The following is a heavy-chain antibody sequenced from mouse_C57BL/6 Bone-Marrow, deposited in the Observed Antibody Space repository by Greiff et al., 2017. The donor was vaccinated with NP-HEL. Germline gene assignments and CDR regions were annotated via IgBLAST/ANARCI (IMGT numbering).Heavy chain of an antibody. CDR1: GYTFTDYY. D-gene: IGHD1-2*01. J-gene: IGHJ4*01. V-gene: IGHV1-76*01. Sequence: QVHVKQSGAELVRPGASVKLSCKASGYTFTDYYINWVKQRPGQGLEWIARIYPGSGNTYYNEKFKGKATLTAEKSSSTAYMQLSSLTSEDSAVYFCARGYYGPYAMDYWGQGTSVTVSS. CDR3: ARGYYGPYAMDY. CDR2: IYPGSGNT.